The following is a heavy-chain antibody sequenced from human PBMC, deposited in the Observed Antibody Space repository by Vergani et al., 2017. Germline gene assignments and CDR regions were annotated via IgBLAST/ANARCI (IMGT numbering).Heavy chain of an antibody. J-gene: IGHJ3*02. Sequence: EVQLLESGGGLVQPGGSLRLSCAASGFTFSSYAMSWVRQAPGKGLEWVSAISGSGGSTYYADSVKGRFTNSRDNSKNTLYLQMNSLRAEDTAVYYCAKVRRDIVTGYYSGYAFDIWGQGTMVTVSS. CDR2: ISGSGGST. D-gene: IGHD3-9*01. CDR1: GFTFSSYA. V-gene: IGHV3-23*01. CDR3: AKVRRDIVTGYYSGYAFDI.